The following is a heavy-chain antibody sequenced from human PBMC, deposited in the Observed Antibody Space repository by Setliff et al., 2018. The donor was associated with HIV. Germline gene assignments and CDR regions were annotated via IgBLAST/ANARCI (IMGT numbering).Heavy chain of an antibody. J-gene: IGHJ4*02. CDR3: ARDPFLAQGFWSGYYSDY. CDR1: GFTFSTYA. V-gene: IGHV3-23*01. CDR2: ISGGGYTT. Sequence: PGGSLRLSCAASGFTFSTYAMSWVRQAPGKGLEWVSGISGGGYTTYYADSVKGRFTISRDNSKNTLYLQMNSLRAEDTAVYYCARDPFLAQGFWSGYYSDYWGQGTLVTVSS. D-gene: IGHD3-3*01.